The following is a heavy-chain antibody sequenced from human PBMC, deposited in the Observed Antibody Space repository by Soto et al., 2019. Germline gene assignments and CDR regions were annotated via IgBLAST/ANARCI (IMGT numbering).Heavy chain of an antibody. CDR3: ARLIGNSWLDS. V-gene: IGHV6-1*01. CDR2: TYYRSRFQT. D-gene: IGHD3-16*01. CDR1: GDSVSSNDAT. J-gene: IGHJ5*01. Sequence: PSQTLSLTCAISGDSVSSNDATWDWIRQSPSIGLEWLGRTYYRSRFQTDYAISVKSRISINPDTSNNQVSLQLNSVTPDDTAVYYCARLIGNSWLDSWGQGTLVTV.